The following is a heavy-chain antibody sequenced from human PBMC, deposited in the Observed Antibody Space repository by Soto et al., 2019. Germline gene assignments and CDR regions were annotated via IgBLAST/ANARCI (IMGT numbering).Heavy chain of an antibody. J-gene: IGHJ6*03. CDR1: SGSISSSNW. Sequence: PSETLSLTCAVSSGSISSSNWWSWVRQPPGKGLEWIGEIYHSGSTNYNPSLKSRVTISVDKSKNQFSLKLSSVTAADTAVYYCARDNRLWEDYYYYYMDVWGKGTTVTVSS. CDR2: IYHSGST. D-gene: IGHD5-18*01. V-gene: IGHV4-4*02. CDR3: ARDNRLWEDYYYYYMDV.